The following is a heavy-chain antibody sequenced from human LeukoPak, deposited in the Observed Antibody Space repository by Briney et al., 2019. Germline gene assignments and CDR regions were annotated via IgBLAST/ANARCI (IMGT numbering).Heavy chain of an antibody. D-gene: IGHD3-9*01. CDR3: TTDLLRYFDWLRFDP. CDR2: IKSKTDRGTT. J-gene: IGHJ5*02. V-gene: IGHV3-15*01. CDR1: GFTFSNAW. Sequence: GGSLRLSCAASGFTFSNAWMTWVRQAPGKGLEWVGLIKSKTDRGTTDYAAPVKGRFTISRDDSKNTLYLQMNSLKTEDTAVYYCTTDLLRYFDWLRFDPWGQGTLVTVSS.